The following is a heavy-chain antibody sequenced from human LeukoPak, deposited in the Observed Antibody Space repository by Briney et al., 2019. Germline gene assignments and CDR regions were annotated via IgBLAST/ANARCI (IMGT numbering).Heavy chain of an antibody. D-gene: IGHD3-22*01. CDR1: GGTFSSYA. V-gene: IGHV1-69*13. Sequence: ASVKVSCKASGGTFSSYAISWVRQAPGQGLEWMGGIIPIFGTANYAQKFQGRVTITADESTSTAYMELSSLRSEDTAVYYCARDLARGTEMIITTLFDYWGQGTLVTVSS. CDR2: IIPIFGTA. CDR3: ARDLARGTEMIITTLFDY. J-gene: IGHJ4*02.